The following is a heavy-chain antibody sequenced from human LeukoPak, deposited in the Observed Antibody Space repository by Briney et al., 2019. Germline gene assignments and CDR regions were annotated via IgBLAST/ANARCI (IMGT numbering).Heavy chain of an antibody. J-gene: IGHJ6*03. Sequence: SQTLSLTCTVSGGSISSGSYYWSWIRQPAGKGLEWIGRIHTSGSTNYNPSLKSRVTISVDTSKNQFSLKLSSVTAADTAVYYCARDLPFMVRGVPYYYYYMDVWGKGTTVTVSS. D-gene: IGHD3-10*01. V-gene: IGHV4-61*02. CDR3: ARDLPFMVRGVPYYYYYMDV. CDR1: GGSISSGSYY. CDR2: IHTSGST.